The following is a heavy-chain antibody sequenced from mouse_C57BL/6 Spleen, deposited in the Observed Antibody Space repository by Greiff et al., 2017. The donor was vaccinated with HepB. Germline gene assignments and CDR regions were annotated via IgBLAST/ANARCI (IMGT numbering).Heavy chain of an antibody. D-gene: IGHD2-5*01. CDR1: GFNIKDDY. V-gene: IGHV14-4*01. Sequence: VQLQQSGAELVRPGASVKLSCTASGFNIKDDYMHWVKQRPEQGLEWIGWIDPENGDTEYASKFQGKATITADTSSNTSYLQLSSLTSEDTAVYYCTTGSNYEDAMDYWGQGTSVTVSS. CDR2: IDPENGDT. J-gene: IGHJ4*01. CDR3: TTGSNYEDAMDY.